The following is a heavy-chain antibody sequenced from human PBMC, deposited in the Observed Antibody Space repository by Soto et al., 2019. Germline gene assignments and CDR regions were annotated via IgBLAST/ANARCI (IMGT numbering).Heavy chain of an antibody. V-gene: IGHV3-23*01. CDR2: LSGRSDAT. D-gene: IGHD3-16*01. CDR1: GFTFSNFA. J-gene: IGHJ4*02. Sequence: DVHLLDSGGALVQPGGSLRLSCAASGFTFSNFAMSWIRQGPGKGLEWVSSLSGRSDATYYTDSVQGRFTISRDNSQNTLYLQMNSLRDEDTAVYYCAKTGNQLYFSGTSYADYWGQGTLVTVSS. CDR3: AKTGNQLYFSGTSYADY.